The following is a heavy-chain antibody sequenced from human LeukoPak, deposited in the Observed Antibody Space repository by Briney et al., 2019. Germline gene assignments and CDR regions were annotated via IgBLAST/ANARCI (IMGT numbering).Heavy chain of an antibody. J-gene: IGHJ4*02. V-gene: IGHV3-23*01. D-gene: IGHD2/OR15-2a*01. CDR1: GFTFSSYA. CDR2: ISGSDGST. CDR3: ARAGNTRFDY. Sequence: GGSLRLSCAASGFTFSSYAMSWVRQAPGKGLEWVSGISGSDGSTYYADSVKGRFTISRDNSKNTLYLQMNSLRAEDTAVYYCARAGNTRFDYWGQGTLVTVFS.